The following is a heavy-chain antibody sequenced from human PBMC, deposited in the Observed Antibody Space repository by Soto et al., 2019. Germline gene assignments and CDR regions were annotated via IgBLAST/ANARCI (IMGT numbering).Heavy chain of an antibody. CDR3: ARAPLRYFDWLLSPFDY. D-gene: IGHD3-9*01. CDR2: IGTSSSYI. V-gene: IGHV3-21*01. J-gene: IGHJ4*02. Sequence: EVQLVESGGGLVKPGGSLRLSCSASGFTFSSYSMNWVRQAPGKGLEWVSSIGTSSSYIYYADSVKGRFTISRDNAKNSLYLQMNSLRVEDRAVYYCARAPLRYFDWLLSPFDYWGQGTLVTVSS. CDR1: GFTFSSYS.